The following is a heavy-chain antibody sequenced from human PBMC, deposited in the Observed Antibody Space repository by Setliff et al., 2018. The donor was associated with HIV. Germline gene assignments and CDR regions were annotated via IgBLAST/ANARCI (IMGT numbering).Heavy chain of an antibody. J-gene: IGHJ4*02. Sequence: SETLSLTCAVYGGSVSGHYWGWFRQPPGKGLEWIGELSPSGTTRSNPSLQSRVTISLDTSNNQFSLKLTSVTAADTGVYYCASRRGIEFYFDIWGQGTLVTVSS. V-gene: IGHV4-34*01. D-gene: IGHD3-10*01. CDR2: LSPSGTT. CDR3: ASRRGIEFYFDI. CDR1: GGSVSGHY.